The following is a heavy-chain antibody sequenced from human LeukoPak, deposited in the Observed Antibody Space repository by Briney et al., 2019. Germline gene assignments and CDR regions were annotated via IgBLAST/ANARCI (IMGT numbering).Heavy chain of an antibody. CDR3: AREALLWFGELAPWFDP. J-gene: IGHJ5*02. D-gene: IGHD3-10*01. V-gene: IGHV4-4*07. Sequence: SETLSLTCTVSGGSISSYYWSWIRQPAGKGLEWIGRIYTSGSTNYNPSLKSRVTVSVDTSKNQFSLKLSSVTAADTAVYYCAREALLWFGELAPWFDPWGQGTLVTVSS. CDR1: GGSISSYY. CDR2: IYTSGST.